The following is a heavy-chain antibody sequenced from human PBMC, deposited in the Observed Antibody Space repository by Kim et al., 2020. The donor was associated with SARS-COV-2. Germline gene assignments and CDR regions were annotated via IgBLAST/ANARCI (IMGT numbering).Heavy chain of an antibody. J-gene: IGHJ6*02. CDR1: GFTFSSYG. D-gene: IGHD6-13*01. V-gene: IGHV3-33*01. CDR3: ASLGRIAAAGRGRGFYGMEV. CDR2: IWYDGSNK. Sequence: GGSLRLSCAASGFTFSSYGMHWVRQAPGKGLEWVAVIWYDGSNKYYADSVKGRFTISRDNSKNTRYLQMNSLRAEDTAVYYCASLGRIAAAGRGRGFYGMEVWGQGTTVTVSS.